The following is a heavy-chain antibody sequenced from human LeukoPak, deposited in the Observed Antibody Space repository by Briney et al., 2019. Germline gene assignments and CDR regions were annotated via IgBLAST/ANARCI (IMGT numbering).Heavy chain of an antibody. CDR2: IYTSGDT. J-gene: IGHJ4*02. Sequence: PSKTLSLTCTVSGASMTNYYWSWIRQPAGKGLEWIGRIYTSGDTNYNATLSSRVAMSLDTSRNQFSLKLRSVTAADTAVYYCARVQRPLDGADYWGQGTLVTVSS. D-gene: IGHD1-1*01. CDR3: ARVQRPLDGADY. CDR1: GASMTNYY. V-gene: IGHV4-4*07.